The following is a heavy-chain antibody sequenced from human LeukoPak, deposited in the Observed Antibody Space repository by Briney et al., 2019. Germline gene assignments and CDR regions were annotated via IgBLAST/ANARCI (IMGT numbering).Heavy chain of an antibody. CDR3: ARDMGYDILTGYDNWFDP. CDR1: GASISSGGYS. J-gene: IGHJ5*02. D-gene: IGHD3-9*01. V-gene: IGHV4-30-4*07. Sequence: SETLSLTCAVSGASISSGGYSWSWNRQPPGKGLEWIGYIYYSGGTYYNPSLKSRVTISVDTSKNQFSLKLSSVTAADTAVYYCARDMGYDILTGYDNWFDPWGQGTLVTVSS. CDR2: IYYSGGT.